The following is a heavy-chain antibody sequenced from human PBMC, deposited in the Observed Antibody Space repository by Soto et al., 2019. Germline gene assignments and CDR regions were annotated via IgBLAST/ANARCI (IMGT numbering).Heavy chain of an antibody. CDR3: AGVFGVVIRSYYYYYMDV. CDR1: GGTFSSYT. Sequence: SVKVSCKASGGTFSSYTISWVRQAPGQGNEWMGRIIPILGIANYAQKFQGRVTITADKSTSTAYMELSSLRSEDTAVYYCAGVFGVVIRSYYYYYMDVWGKGTTVTVSS. V-gene: IGHV1-69*02. J-gene: IGHJ6*03. CDR2: IIPILGIA. D-gene: IGHD3-3*01.